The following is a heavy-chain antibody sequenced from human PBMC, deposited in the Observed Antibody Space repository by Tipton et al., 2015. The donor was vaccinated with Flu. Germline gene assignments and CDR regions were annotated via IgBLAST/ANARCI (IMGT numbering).Heavy chain of an antibody. CDR3: TAGVGATDHDY. CDR1: GLTFSTAW. V-gene: IGHV3-15*01. D-gene: IGHD1-26*01. Sequence: GSLRLSCEASGLTFSTAWMSWVRQAPGKGLEWVGRIKSKTDSGTRDFAAPVKGRFSISRDDSKNTLYLQMNSLKTEDTAVYYCTAGVGATDHDYWGQGTLVTVSS. J-gene: IGHJ4*02. CDR2: IKSKTDSGTR.